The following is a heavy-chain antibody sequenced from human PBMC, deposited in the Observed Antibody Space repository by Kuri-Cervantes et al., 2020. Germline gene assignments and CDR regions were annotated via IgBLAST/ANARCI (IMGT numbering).Heavy chain of an antibody. Sequence: SCAVSGGSISSSNWWSWVRQPPGKGLEWIGKFYQSGSTNYNPSVKSRVSMSADTSNNQFSLRLTSVTASDTAIYYCARLLLPAVKGAFDMWGQGTLVTVSS. CDR2: FYQSGST. J-gene: IGHJ3*02. CDR1: GGSISSSNW. CDR3: ARLLLPAVKGAFDM. V-gene: IGHV4-4*02. D-gene: IGHD3-22*01.